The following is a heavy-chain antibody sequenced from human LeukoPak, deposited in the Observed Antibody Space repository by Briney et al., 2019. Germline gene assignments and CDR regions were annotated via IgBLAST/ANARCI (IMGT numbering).Heavy chain of an antibody. Sequence: GGSLRLSCAASGFTFNNYGIHWVRQAPGKGLEWVAVMWYGRTDKYYADSVKGRFTISRDNSKNTLFIEMNSLRAEDTAVYYCARDLSPSCGSDCYGGGLGYWGQGTLVTVSS. CDR3: ARDLSPSCGSDCYGGGLGY. CDR1: GFTFNNYG. J-gene: IGHJ4*02. CDR2: MWYGRTDK. D-gene: IGHD2-21*02. V-gene: IGHV3-33*01.